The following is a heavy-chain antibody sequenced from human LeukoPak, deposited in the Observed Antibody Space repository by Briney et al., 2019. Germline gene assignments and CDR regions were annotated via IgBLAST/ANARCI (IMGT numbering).Heavy chain of an antibody. D-gene: IGHD2-8*01. Sequence: GGSLRLSCAASGFIFSSYAMHWVRQAPGKGLEWVAVVSYDGRNQYYTDSVKGRFTISRDNSKNTLYLQMNSLSTEDTAVYYCARDGVNGDLDPWGQGTLVTVSS. CDR3: ARDGVNGDLDP. CDR2: VSYDGRNQ. V-gene: IGHV3-30*04. J-gene: IGHJ5*02. CDR1: GFIFSSYA.